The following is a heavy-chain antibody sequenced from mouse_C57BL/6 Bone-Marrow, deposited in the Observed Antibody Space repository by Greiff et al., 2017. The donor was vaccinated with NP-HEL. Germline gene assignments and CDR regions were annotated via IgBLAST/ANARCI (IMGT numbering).Heavy chain of an antibody. CDR1: GSTFTSYW. J-gene: IGHJ2*01. CDR2: IDPSDSYT. V-gene: IGHV1-69*01. D-gene: IGHD1-1*01. CDR3: ASLLYYFDY. Sequence: QVQLQQPGAELVMPGASVKLSCKASGSTFTSYWMHWVKQRPGQGLEWIGEIDPSDSYTNYNQKFKGKSTLTVDKSSSTAYMQLSSLTSEDSAVYYCASLLYYFDYWGQGTTLTVSS.